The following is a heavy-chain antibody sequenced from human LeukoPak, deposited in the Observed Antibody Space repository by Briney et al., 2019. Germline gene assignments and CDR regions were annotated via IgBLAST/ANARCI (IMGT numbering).Heavy chain of an antibody. Sequence: ASVKVSCKVSGYTFTDYYMHWVQQAPGKGLEWMGLVDPEDGETIYAEKFQGRVTITADTSTDTAYMELSSLRSEDTTVYYCATDPSIADKYNWFDPWGQGTLVTVSS. D-gene: IGHD6-6*01. V-gene: IGHV1-69-2*01. J-gene: IGHJ5*02. CDR3: ATDPSIADKYNWFDP. CDR1: GYTFTDYY. CDR2: VDPEDGET.